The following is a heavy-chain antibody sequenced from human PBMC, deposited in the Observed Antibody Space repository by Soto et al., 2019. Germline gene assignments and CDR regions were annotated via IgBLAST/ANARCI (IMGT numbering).Heavy chain of an antibody. CDR2: ISYDGSNK. Sequence: PGGSLRLSCAASGFTFSSYGMHWVRQAPGKGLEWVAVISYDGSNKYYADSVKGRFTISRDNSKNTLYLQMNSLRAEDTAVYYCAKRSDYDFWSGNGDHMDVWGQGTTVTVSS. V-gene: IGHV3-30*18. CDR3: AKRSDYDFWSGNGDHMDV. J-gene: IGHJ6*02. D-gene: IGHD3-3*01. CDR1: GFTFSSYG.